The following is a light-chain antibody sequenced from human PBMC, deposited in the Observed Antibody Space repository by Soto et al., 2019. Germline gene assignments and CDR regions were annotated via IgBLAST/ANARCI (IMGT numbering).Light chain of an antibody. Sequence: SALTQPASVSGSPGQSIPISCTGTSSDVGSYNLVSWYQQHPGKAPKLMIYEVSKRPSGVSNRFSGSKSGNTASLTISGLQAEDEADYYCCSYAGSSTHVVFGGGTKLTVL. J-gene: IGLJ2*01. V-gene: IGLV2-23*02. CDR1: SSDVGSYNL. CDR2: EVS. CDR3: CSYAGSSTHVV.